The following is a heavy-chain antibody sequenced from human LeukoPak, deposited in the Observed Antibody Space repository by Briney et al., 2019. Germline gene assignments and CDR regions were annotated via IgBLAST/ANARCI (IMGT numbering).Heavy chain of an antibody. Sequence: GASVKVSCKASGGTVMRYAISWVRQAPGQGLEWMGGIIPIFGTATYAQKFQGRVTITTDESTGTAYMELSSLRSEDTAVYYCARDRPGRYCSTISCYSASPFDRWGQGTLVTVSS. V-gene: IGHV1-69*05. CDR1: GGTVMRYA. CDR2: IIPIFGTA. D-gene: IGHD2-2*02. J-gene: IGHJ5*02. CDR3: ARDRPGRYCSTISCYSASPFDR.